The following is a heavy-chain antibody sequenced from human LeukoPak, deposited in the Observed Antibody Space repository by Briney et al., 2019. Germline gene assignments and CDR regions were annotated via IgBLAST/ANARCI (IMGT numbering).Heavy chain of an antibody. J-gene: IGHJ4*02. V-gene: IGHV3-7*01. CDR2: IKQDGSDI. D-gene: IGHD3-16*01. CDR3: TRGGRLHPQSPY. Sequence: PGESLRLSCAASGFSFSTYWMSWVRQAPGKGLEWVANIKQDGSDIYYVDSVKGRFIISRDNAKNSLYLQMSSLRAEDTAVYYCTRGGRLHPQSPYWGQGTLDTVSS. CDR1: GFSFSTYW.